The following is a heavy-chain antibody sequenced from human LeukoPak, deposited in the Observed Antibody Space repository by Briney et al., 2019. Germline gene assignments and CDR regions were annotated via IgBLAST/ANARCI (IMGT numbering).Heavy chain of an antibody. J-gene: IGHJ6*02. Sequence: PSETLSLTCSVSGSPISNWGRVRQPPGKGPEWMGSIYFSGSAYYNPSLKSRVTMSIDRSKNEFFLKVSSVTAADTAVYYCVRETSAASDYVFPKYNGMDVWGQGTTVIVS. V-gene: IGHV4-39*07. CDR3: VRETSAASDYVFPKYNGMDV. D-gene: IGHD3-16*01. CDR1: GSPISN. CDR2: IYFSGSA.